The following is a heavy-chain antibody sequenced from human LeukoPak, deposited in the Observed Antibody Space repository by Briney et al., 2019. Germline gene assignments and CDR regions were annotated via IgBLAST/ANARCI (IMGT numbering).Heavy chain of an antibody. CDR1: GGSISSYY. Sequence: SETLSLTCTVSGGSISSYYWSWIRQPPGKGLEWIGYIYYSGSTNYNPPLKSRVTISVDTSKNQFSLKLSSVTAADTAVYYCARQGYSSSTSCSNYYYYYYMDVWGKGTTVTVSS. CDR2: IYYSGST. V-gene: IGHV4-59*08. J-gene: IGHJ6*03. CDR3: ARQGYSSSTSCSNYYYYYYMDV. D-gene: IGHD2-2*01.